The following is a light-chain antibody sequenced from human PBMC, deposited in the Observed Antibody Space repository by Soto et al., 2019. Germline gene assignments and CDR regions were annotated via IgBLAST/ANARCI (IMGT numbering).Light chain of an antibody. CDR2: GAS. Sequence: EIVMTQSPATLSVSPGERATLSCRASQSVSSNLAWYQQKPGQAPRLLIYGASTRATGIPARFSGSGSGTEFTLTINSLQSEDFALYYCHQYHNCPPITFGQGTRLEIK. V-gene: IGKV3-15*01. CDR1: QSVSSN. J-gene: IGKJ5*01. CDR3: HQYHNCPPIT.